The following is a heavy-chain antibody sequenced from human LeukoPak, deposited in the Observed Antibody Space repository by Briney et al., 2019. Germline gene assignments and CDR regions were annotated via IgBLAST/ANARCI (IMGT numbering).Heavy chain of an antibody. CDR1: GFTFSRYA. CDR2: SGTGGST. Sequence: GGSLRLSCAGSGFTFSRYAMSWVRPAPGKGLEWVSTSGTGGSTYYVDYVKGRFTISRDNSKNTVYLQMNSLRAEDTALYYCAKRGYDYGGPFFDYWGQGTLVTVSS. J-gene: IGHJ4*02. D-gene: IGHD4-23*01. CDR3: AKRGYDYGGPFFDY. V-gene: IGHV3-23*01.